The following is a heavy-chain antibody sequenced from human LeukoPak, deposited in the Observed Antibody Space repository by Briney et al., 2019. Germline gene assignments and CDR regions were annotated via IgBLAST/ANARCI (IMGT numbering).Heavy chain of an antibody. J-gene: IGHJ5*02. CDR3: ARDQYYDSKGWFDP. V-gene: IGHV1-18*01. D-gene: IGHD3-16*01. CDR1: GYTFTSFG. CDR2: ISGYNGKT. Sequence: ASVKVSCKASGYTFTSFGITWVRQAPGQGLEWMGWISGYNGKTNYAQKLQGRVTMTTDTSTSTAYMELRSLTSDDTAVYYCARDQYYDSKGWFDPWGQGTLVTVSS.